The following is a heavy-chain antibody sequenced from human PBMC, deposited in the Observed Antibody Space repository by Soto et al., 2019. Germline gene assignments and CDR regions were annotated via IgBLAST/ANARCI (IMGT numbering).Heavy chain of an antibody. CDR3: AQRGGRVVYRLLDDSYNYSYMGG. V-gene: IGHV1-8*01. J-gene: IGHJ6*03. CDR2: MNPNSGNA. CDR1: GYTFTSYD. Sequence: ASVKVSRKASGYTFTSYDINWVRQATGQGLEWMGWMNPNSGNAGYAQKFQGRVTMTRNTSISTAYMELSSLRSEDTAVYYCAQRGGRVVYRLLDDSYNYSYMGGCGNGTTVTV. D-gene: IGHD2-2*01.